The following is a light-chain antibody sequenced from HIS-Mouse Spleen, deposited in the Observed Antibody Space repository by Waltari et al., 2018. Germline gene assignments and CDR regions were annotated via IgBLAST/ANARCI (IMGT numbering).Light chain of an antibody. J-gene: IGLJ2*01. CDR3: YSTDSSGNHRV. CDR1: ALPKKS. V-gene: IGLV3-10*01. CDR2: EDS. Sequence: SYELTQPPSVSVSPGHTARITCSGDALPKKSAYWYQQKSGQAPVLVIYEDSKRPSGIPERFSGSSSGTMATLTISGAQVEDEADYYCYSTDSSGNHRVFGGGTKLTVL.